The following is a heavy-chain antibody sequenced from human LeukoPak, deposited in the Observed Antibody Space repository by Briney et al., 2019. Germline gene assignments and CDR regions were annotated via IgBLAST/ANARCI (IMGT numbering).Heavy chain of an antibody. CDR3: ARGHGGWFIVNFDY. CDR1: GGSISSSSYY. CDR2: INHRGST. D-gene: IGHD6-19*01. V-gene: IGHV4-39*07. J-gene: IGHJ4*02. Sequence: PSETLSLTCTVSGGSISSSSYYWGWIRQPPGKGLGWIGEINHRGSTNYNPSLKSRVTISIDTSKNQFSLKLSSVTAADTAVYYCARGHGGWFIVNFDYWGQGTLVTVSS.